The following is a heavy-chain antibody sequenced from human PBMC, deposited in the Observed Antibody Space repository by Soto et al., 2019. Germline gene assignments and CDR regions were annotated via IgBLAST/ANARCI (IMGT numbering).Heavy chain of an antibody. Sequence: PGESLKISCKGSGYTFTDYWIGWVRQLPGKGLEWMGIIYPGDSDTRYSPSFQGHVTITVDKSTSTAYLQWNTLKASDTAVYYCTSHSPDDMIRKWGQGTQVTVSS. CDR1: GYTFTDYW. D-gene: IGHD3-22*01. CDR2: IYPGDSDT. V-gene: IGHV5-51*01. CDR3: TSHSPDDMIRK. J-gene: IGHJ4*02.